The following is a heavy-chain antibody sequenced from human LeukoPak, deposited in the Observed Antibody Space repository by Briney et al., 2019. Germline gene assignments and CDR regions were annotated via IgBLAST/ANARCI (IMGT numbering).Heavy chain of an antibody. J-gene: IGHJ4*02. D-gene: IGHD3-16*01. V-gene: IGHV1-46*01. CDR2: INPSGGST. CDR1: GYTFTSYY. CDR3: ARARDPMDGGQTTIDY. Sequence: ASVTVSCKASGYTFTSYYMHWVRQAPGQGLEWMGIINPSGGSTSYAQKFQGRVTMTRDTSTSTVYMELSSLRSEDTAVYYCARARDPMDGGQTTIDYWGQGTLVTVSS.